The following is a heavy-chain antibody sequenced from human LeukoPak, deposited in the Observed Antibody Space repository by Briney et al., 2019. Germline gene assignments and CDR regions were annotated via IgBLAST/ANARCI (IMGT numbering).Heavy chain of an antibody. Sequence: SETLSLTCTVYGGSLSTYYWSWIRQPPGKGLEWIGYIYYNGATDYNPSLKSRVTISVDTSKNEFSLKLSSVTAADTALYYCARRTVTNGWFRIDYWGQGSLVIVSS. CDR1: GGSLSTYY. D-gene: IGHD6-19*01. CDR3: ARRTVTNGWFRIDY. CDR2: IYYNGAT. V-gene: IGHV4-59*08. J-gene: IGHJ4*02.